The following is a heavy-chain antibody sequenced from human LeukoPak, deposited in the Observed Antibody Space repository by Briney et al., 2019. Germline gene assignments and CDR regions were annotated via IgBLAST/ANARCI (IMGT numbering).Heavy chain of an antibody. D-gene: IGHD2-15*01. Sequence: GGSLRLSCAASGFTFSTYSMNWVRQAPGKGLEWVSYISSSSSTIYYADSVKGRFTISRDNAKNSLYLHMNSLRAEDTAVYYCARVLRYCSGGNCYSGGLGYMDVWGKGTTVTISS. CDR2: ISSSSSTI. V-gene: IGHV3-48*01. CDR1: GFTFSTYS. J-gene: IGHJ6*03. CDR3: ARVLRYCSGGNCYSGGLGYMDV.